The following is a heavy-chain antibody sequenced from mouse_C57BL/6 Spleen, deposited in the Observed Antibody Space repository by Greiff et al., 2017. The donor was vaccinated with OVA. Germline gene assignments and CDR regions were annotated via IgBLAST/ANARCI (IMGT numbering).Heavy chain of an antibody. V-gene: IGHV1-5*01. CDR3: TRQVFYDGYYVDY. D-gene: IGHD2-3*01. Sequence: EVQLQESGTVLARPGASVKMSCKPSGYTFTSYWMHWVKQRPGQGLEWIGAIYPGNSDTSYNQKFKGKAKLTAVTSASTAYMELSSLTNEDSAVYYCTRQVFYDGYYVDYWGQGTTLTVSS. J-gene: IGHJ2*01. CDR1: GYTFTSYW. CDR2: IYPGNSDT.